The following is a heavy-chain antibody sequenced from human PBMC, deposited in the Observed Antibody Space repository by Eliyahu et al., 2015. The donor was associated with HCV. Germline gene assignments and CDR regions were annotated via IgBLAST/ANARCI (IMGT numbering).Heavy chain of an antibody. Sequence: QVQLVQSGTDVKKPGASVKVSCKASGYTFTSYGISWVRQAPGQGLEWMGWISIYNGDTNYAQKLQGRVTMTTDTSTSTAYMELRSLRSDDTAVYYCARAPPIGSSGYAVDHWGQGTLVTVSS. D-gene: IGHD3-22*01. CDR2: ISIYNGDT. V-gene: IGHV1-18*04. CDR3: ARAPPIGSSGYAVDH. CDR1: GYTFTSYG. J-gene: IGHJ4*02.